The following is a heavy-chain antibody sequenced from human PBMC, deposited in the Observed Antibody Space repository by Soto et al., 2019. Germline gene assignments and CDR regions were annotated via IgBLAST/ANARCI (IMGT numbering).Heavy chain of an antibody. CDR2: ISSSSSYI. CDR1: GFTFSSYS. J-gene: IGHJ3*02. CDR3: ARGGGGDAFDI. V-gene: IGHV3-21*01. D-gene: IGHD3-16*01. Sequence: EVQLVESGGGLVKPGGSLRLSCAASGFTFSSYSMNWVRQAPGKGLEWVSSISSSSSYIYYADSVKGRFTSSRDNAKNSLYLQMNSLRAEDTAVYYCARGGGGDAFDIWGQGTMVTVSS.